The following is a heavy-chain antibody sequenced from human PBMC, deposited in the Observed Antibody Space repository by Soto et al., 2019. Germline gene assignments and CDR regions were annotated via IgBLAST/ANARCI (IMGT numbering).Heavy chain of an antibody. CDR2: IYSGGIT. D-gene: IGHD3-9*01. V-gene: IGHV3-53*01. CDR1: GFTVSSKY. J-gene: IGHJ4*02. CDR3: ARDGDIMTGAAVGDY. Sequence: EVQLVESGGGMIQSGGSLRLSCAASGFTVSSKYMSWVRQAPGRGLEWVSVIYSGGITEYSDSVKGRFTISRDNSKNTVYLQMNSLRDEDTAVYYGARDGDIMTGAAVGDYWGQGTLVTVSS.